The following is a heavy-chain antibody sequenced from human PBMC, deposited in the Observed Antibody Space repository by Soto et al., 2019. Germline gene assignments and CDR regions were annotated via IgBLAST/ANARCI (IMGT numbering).Heavy chain of an antibody. CDR2: AKRKAAGGAI. J-gene: IGHJ4*02. CDR3: PTGYGSDWCG. V-gene: IGHV3-15*01. D-gene: IGHD6-19*01. Sequence: EVQLVESGGGLVKPGGSLRLSCVVSGISLDSAWINWVRQAPGKGLEWVAQAKRKAAGGAIDYAAPVKGRFTISRDDSRNMADLQMISLKIEDTALYYCPTGYGSDWCGWGQGTLGTVCS. CDR1: GISLDSAW.